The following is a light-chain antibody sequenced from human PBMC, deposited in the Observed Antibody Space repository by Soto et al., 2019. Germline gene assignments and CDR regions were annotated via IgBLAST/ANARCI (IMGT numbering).Light chain of an antibody. CDR1: NIGSYS. J-gene: IGLJ2*01. Sequence: SYELTQPPSASVGPGQTASLTCGGNNIGSYSVHWYQQKPGQAPVLVVYDDSDRPSGIPERFSGSNSAKTATLTISRVEAGDEADYYCQVWDRSSDHVVFGGGTKLTVL. CDR3: QVWDRSSDHVV. CDR2: DDS. V-gene: IGLV3-21*02.